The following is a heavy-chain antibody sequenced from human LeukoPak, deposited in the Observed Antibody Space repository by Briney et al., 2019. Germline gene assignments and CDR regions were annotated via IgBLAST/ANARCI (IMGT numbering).Heavy chain of an antibody. CDR1: GFTFSSHS. Sequence: GGSLRLSCAASGFTFSSHSMSWVRQAPGKGLEWVSSISRSSRHLYYADSVKGRFTISRDDAKNSVYLQMNSLRADETAVYYCVRDFDTVTTAYLQLWGQGTLVTVSS. J-gene: IGHJ1*01. D-gene: IGHD4-17*01. V-gene: IGHV3-21*01. CDR2: ISRSSRHL. CDR3: VRDFDTVTTAYLQL.